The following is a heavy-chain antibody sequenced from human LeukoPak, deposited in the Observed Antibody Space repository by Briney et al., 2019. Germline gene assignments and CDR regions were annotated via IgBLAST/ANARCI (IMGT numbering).Heavy chain of an antibody. D-gene: IGHD6-6*01. Sequence: SETLSLTCTVSGGSISSSSYYWGWIRQPPGKGLEWIGSIYYSGSTYYNPSLKSRVTISVDTSKNQFSLKLSSVTAADTAVYYCARDADGSSSGWFDPWGQGTLVTVSS. V-gene: IGHV4-39*07. CDR2: IYYSGST. CDR3: ARDADGSSSGWFDP. J-gene: IGHJ5*02. CDR1: GGSISSSSYY.